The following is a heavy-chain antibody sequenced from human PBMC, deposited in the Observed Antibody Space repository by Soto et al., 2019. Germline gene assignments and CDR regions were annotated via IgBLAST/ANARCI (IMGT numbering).Heavy chain of an antibody. CDR3: ARDRECSGGTCYNYFDY. D-gene: IGHD2-15*01. Sequence: KPSDTLSLTCTVSGCSISSGGYYRSRIRQHPGKGLEWIEYIYYSGSTYYNPSLKSRVTISVDTSKNQFSLKLSSVTAADTAVYYCARDRECSGGTCYNYFDYWGQGTLVTGSS. J-gene: IGHJ4*02. CDR1: GCSISSGGYY. CDR2: IYYSGST. V-gene: IGHV4-31*03.